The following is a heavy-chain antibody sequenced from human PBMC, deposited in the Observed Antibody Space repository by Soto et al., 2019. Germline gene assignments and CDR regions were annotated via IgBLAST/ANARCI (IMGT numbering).Heavy chain of an antibody. CDR3: ARICTAMVRGMSYYYYGMDV. D-gene: IGHD5-18*01. CDR1: GFSLSTSGMC. V-gene: IGHV2-70*01. CDR2: IDWDDDK. J-gene: IGHJ6*02. Sequence: SGPTLVNPTQTLTLTCTFSGFSLSTSGMCVSWIRQPPGKALEWLALIDWDDDKYYSTSLKTRLTISKDTSKNQVVLTMTNMDPVDTATYYCARICTAMVRGMSYYYYGMDVWGQGTTVTVSS.